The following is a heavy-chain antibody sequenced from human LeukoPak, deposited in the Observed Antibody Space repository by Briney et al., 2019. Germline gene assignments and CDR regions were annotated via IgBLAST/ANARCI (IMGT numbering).Heavy chain of an antibody. CDR2: ISGSGGST. V-gene: IGHV3-23*01. CDR1: GFTFSSYA. Sequence: GGSLRLSCAASGFTFSSYAMSWVRQAPGKGLEWVSAISGSGGSTYYADSVKGRFTISRDNSKNTLYLQMNSLRAEDAAVYYYVQYSYGSGGVYYGMDVWGKGTTVTVSS. D-gene: IGHD5-18*01. CDR3: VQYSYGSGGVYYGMDV. J-gene: IGHJ6*04.